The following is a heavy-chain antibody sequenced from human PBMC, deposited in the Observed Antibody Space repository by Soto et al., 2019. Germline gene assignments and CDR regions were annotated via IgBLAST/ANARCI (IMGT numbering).Heavy chain of an antibody. Sequence: QVQLVQSGAEVKRPGSSVKVSCKASGGTFSSHGISWVRQAPGQGLEWVGGILPIFGTANYAQMFQGRVTITADESTSTAYMELSSLRSEDTAIYYCARDWDHYESSGYHKYYNKMNVWGQGTTVIVSS. J-gene: IGHJ6*03. D-gene: IGHD3-22*01. V-gene: IGHV1-69*01. CDR1: GGTFSSHG. CDR3: ARDWDHYESSGYHKYYNKMNV. CDR2: ILPIFGTA.